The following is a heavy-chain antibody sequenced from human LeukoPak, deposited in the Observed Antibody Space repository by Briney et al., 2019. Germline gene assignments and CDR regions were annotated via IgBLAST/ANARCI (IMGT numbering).Heavy chain of an antibody. CDR2: INGDGSST. Sequence: PGGSLRHSCAASGFIFSRYWMHGVRQARGKGLVLGSRINGDGSSTSYADFVKGRFTISRDNAKNTLYMQMKSLRAEDTAVYYCARVLRVCNSTRCYGMAVWGQGNTDTVPS. CDR1: GFIFSRYW. V-gene: IGHV3-74*01. CDR3: ARVLRVCNSTRCYGMAV. J-gene: IGHJ6*02. D-gene: IGHD2-2*01.